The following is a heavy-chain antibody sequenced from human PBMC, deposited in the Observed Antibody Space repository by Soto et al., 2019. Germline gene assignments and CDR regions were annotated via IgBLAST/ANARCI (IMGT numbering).Heavy chain of an antibody. D-gene: IGHD1-26*01. Sequence: QVQLVESGGGVVQPGRSLRLSCAASGFTFSSYGMHWVRQAPGKGLEWVAVIWYDGSNKDYADSVKGRFTISRDNSKNTLYLRMSSLRAEDTAVYYCARPEGGATASFDYWGQGTLVTVSS. J-gene: IGHJ4*02. CDR1: GFTFSSYG. CDR3: ARPEGGATASFDY. CDR2: IWYDGSNK. V-gene: IGHV3-33*01.